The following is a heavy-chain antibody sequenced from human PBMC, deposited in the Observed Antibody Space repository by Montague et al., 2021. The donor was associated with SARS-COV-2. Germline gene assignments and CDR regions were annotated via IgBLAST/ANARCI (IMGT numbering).Heavy chain of an antibody. Sequence: PALVKPTQTLTLTCTVSGFSLNSARMGVSWIRQSPGKALEWLAHIFSSEEKSYTTSLKSRLTISEDTSRSQVSLTMTNMDPVDTGTYYCARTYPLQPVPSTFDSWGQGTLVTVSS. CDR1: GFSLNSARMG. CDR2: IFSSEEK. V-gene: IGHV2-26*01. J-gene: IGHJ4*02. CDR3: ARTYPLQPVPSTFDS. D-gene: IGHD6-19*01.